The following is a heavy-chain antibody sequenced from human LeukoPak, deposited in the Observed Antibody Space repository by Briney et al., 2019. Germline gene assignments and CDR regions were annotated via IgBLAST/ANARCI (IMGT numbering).Heavy chain of an antibody. V-gene: IGHV3-23*01. CDR3: AKFIAARPDY. CDR1: GFTFSSYA. CDR2: ISGSGGST. D-gene: IGHD6-6*01. J-gene: IGHJ4*02. Sequence: SGGSLRPSCAASGFTFSSYAMSWVRQAPGKGLEWVSAISGSGGSTYYADSVKGRFTISRDNSKNTLYLQMNSLRAEDTAVYYCAKFIAARPDYWGQGTLVTVSS.